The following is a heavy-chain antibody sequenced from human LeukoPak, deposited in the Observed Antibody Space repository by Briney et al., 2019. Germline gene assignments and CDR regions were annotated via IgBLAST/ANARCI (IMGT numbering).Heavy chain of an antibody. D-gene: IGHD3-16*01. V-gene: IGHV4-30-2*01. Sequence: PSETLSLTCAVSGGSISSGGYYWSWIRQPPGKGLEWIGYIYHSGSTYYNPSLKSRVTISVDRSKNQFSLKLSSVTAADTAVYYCARDRALGGYDYWGQGTLVTVSS. CDR3: ARDRALGGYDY. CDR1: GGSISSGGYY. J-gene: IGHJ4*02. CDR2: IYHSGST.